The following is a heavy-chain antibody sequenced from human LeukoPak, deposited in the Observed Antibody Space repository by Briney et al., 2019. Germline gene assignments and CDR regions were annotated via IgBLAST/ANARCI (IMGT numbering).Heavy chain of an antibody. CDR3: AKVTAVSGLYDYVWGSYRNNDY. D-gene: IGHD3-16*02. Sequence: RTGGSLRLSCAASGFTFSSYGMHWVRQAPGKGLEWVAVISYDGSNKYYADSVKGRFTISRDNSKNALYLQMNSLRAGDTAVYYCAKVTAVSGLYDYVWGSYRNNDYWGQGTLVTVSS. J-gene: IGHJ4*02. CDR1: GFTFSSYG. V-gene: IGHV3-30*18. CDR2: ISYDGSNK.